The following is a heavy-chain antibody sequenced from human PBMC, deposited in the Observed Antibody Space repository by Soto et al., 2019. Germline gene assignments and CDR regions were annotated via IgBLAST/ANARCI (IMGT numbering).Heavy chain of an antibody. CDR2: ISGSGGTT. CDR3: AKDQAAAGTISRYFQH. CDR1: GFSFSTYA. D-gene: IGHD6-13*01. J-gene: IGHJ1*01. V-gene: IGHV3-23*01. Sequence: EVQLLESGGGLVQPEGSLRLSCAASGFSFSTYAMSWVRQAPGKGLEWVSGISGSGGTTYNADSVKGRFTISRDNSKNTLYLQVNSLRVEDTAVYYCAKDQAAAGTISRYFQHWGQGTLVTVSS.